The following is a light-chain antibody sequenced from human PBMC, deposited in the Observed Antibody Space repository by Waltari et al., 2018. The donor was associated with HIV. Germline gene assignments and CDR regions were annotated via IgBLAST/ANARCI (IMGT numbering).Light chain of an antibody. CDR3: AAWDDSLNGWV. CDR2: SNN. J-gene: IGLJ3*02. Sequence: QSVLTQPPSASGTPGRAATISSSASSSHIGSNHVHCYQQLPGTAPKLLIYSNNQRPSGVPDRFSGSKSGTSASLAISGLQSEDEADYYCAAWDDSLNGWVFGGGTKLTVL. V-gene: IGLV1-44*01. CDR1: SSHIGSNH.